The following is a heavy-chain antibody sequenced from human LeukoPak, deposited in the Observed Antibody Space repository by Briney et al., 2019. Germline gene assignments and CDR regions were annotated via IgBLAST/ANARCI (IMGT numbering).Heavy chain of an antibody. V-gene: IGHV4-34*01. J-gene: IGHJ6*02. CDR1: GGSFSGYY. CDR3: ATRGRKYYYYYGMDV. CDR2: INHSGST. Sequence: SETLSLTCAVYGGSFSGYYWSWIRQPPGKGLEWIGEINHSGSTNYNPSLKSRVTISVDTSKNQFSLKLSSVTAADTAVYYCATRGRKYYYYYGMDVWGQGTTVTVSS. D-gene: IGHD5-12*01.